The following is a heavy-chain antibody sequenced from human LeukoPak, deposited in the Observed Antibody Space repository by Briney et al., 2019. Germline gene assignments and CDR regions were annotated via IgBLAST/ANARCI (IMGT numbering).Heavy chain of an antibody. D-gene: IGHD3-3*01. CDR2: MNPNSGNT. V-gene: IGHV1-8*01. J-gene: IGHJ4*02. Sequence: ASVKVSCKASGYTFTSYDINWVRQATGQGLEWMGWMNPNSGNTGYAQKFQGRVTMTRNTSISTAYMELSSLRSEDTAVYYCTRVGMTMFGVVNIFEYWGQGTLVTVSS. CDR3: TRVGMTMFGVVNIFEY. CDR1: GYTFTSYD.